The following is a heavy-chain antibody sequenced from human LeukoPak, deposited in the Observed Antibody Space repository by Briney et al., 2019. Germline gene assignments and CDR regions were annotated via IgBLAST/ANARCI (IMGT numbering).Heavy chain of an antibody. V-gene: IGHV3-21*01. CDR1: GFTFSSYS. CDR3: ARDPREHIVVVPDNWFDP. CDR2: ISSSSSYI. J-gene: IGHJ5*02. D-gene: IGHD2-21*01. Sequence: PGGSLRLSCAASGFTFSSYSMNWVRQAPGKGLEWVSSISSSSSYIYYADSVKGRFTISRDNAKNSLYLQMNSLRAEDTAVYYCARDPREHIVVVPDNWFDPWGQGTLVTVSS.